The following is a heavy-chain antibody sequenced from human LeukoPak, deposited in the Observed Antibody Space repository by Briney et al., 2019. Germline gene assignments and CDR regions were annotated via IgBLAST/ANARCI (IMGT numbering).Heavy chain of an antibody. V-gene: IGHV3-23*01. CDR3: AKSDDYNDRYYFVS. J-gene: IGHJ4*02. D-gene: IGHD5-24*01. CDR1: GFTFSGYG. CDR2: ISGRGDNT. Sequence: GGSLRLSCAASGFTFSGYGMSWVSQAPGKGLEWVSGISGRGDNTDYADSVKGRFTISRDNSKNTLYLQMNSLRAEDTAVYYCAKSDDYNDRYYFVSWGQGTLVTVSS.